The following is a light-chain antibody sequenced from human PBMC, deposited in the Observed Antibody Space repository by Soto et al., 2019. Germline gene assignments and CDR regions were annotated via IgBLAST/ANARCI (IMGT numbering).Light chain of an antibody. CDR1: SSNIGAGYD. V-gene: IGLV1-40*01. J-gene: IGLJ2*01. CDR3: QSYDGTLTGVI. CDR2: NNH. Sequence: QSVLTQPPSVSGAPGQSVTISCTGTSSNIGAGYDIHWYQQPPGTAPKLVIYNNHNRPSGVPDRFFGSKSGTSGSLAITGLQAEDEADYFCQSYDGTLTGVIFGGGTKLTVL.